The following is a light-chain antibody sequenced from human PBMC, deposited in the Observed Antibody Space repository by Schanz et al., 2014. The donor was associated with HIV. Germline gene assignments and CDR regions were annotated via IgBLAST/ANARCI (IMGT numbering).Light chain of an antibody. CDR3: QRYNDWPPYT. CDR1: QSVRRN. V-gene: IGKV3-15*01. Sequence: EFVLTQSPAPLSVSPGERASLSCRASQSVRRNLAWYQQRPGQAPRLLIYGASTRATGIPARFSGSGSGTEFTLTISSLQSEDFAVYYCQRYNDWPPYTFGQGTKLEIK. J-gene: IGKJ2*01. CDR2: GAS.